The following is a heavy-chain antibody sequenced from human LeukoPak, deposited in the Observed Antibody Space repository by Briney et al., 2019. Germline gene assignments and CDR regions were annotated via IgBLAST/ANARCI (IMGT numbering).Heavy chain of an antibody. CDR2: INHSGST. CDR1: GGSFSDYY. CDR3: AREKGSHHMDV. J-gene: IGHJ6*03. Sequence: SETLSLTRAVYGGSFSDYYWSWIRQPPGKGLEWIGEINHSGSTNYNTSLKSRVTISLDTSKNQFSLKLSSVTAADTAVYYCAREKGSHHMDVWGKGTTVTVSS. V-gene: IGHV4-34*01.